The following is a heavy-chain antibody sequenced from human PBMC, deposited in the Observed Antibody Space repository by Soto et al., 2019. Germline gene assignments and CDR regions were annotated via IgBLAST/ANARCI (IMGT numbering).Heavy chain of an antibody. D-gene: IGHD3-9*01. CDR2: IYYRGNA. CDR1: DDSINSDKFY. Sequence: PSETLSLTCSVSDDSINSDKFYWGWIRQPPGKGLEWIGSIYYRGNAYYNPSLQTRVTISLDKSKSQFSLKLNSVTAADSAVYFCARLEGLATISYYFDFWGPGALVTVSS. CDR3: ARLEGLATISYYFDF. J-gene: IGHJ4*02. V-gene: IGHV4-39*01.